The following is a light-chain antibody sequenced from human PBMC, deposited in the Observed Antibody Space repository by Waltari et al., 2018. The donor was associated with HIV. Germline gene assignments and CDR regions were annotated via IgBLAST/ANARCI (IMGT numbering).Light chain of an antibody. V-gene: IGLV3-19*01. Sequence: SELTQDPAVSVALGQTVRITCQGDSLRNYYATWYQQKPGQAPVLVIYGKNNRHSVIPERFAGSSSGRTASFTITATQAEDEADYYGSSWDANPEGVVLGGRTKLTVL. CDR1: SLRNYY. CDR2: GKN. J-gene: IGLJ3*02. CDR3: SSWDANPEGVV.